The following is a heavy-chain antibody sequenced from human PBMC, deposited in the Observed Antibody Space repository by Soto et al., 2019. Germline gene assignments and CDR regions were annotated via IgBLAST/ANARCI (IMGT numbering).Heavy chain of an antibody. J-gene: IGHJ6*03. CDR1: GYTFTGYY. CDR2: INPNSGGT. CDR3: ARGVGELSNPMDV. V-gene: IGHV1-2*04. Sequence: ASVKVSCKASGYTFTGYYMHWVRQAPGQGLEWMGWINPNSGGTNYAQKFQGWVTMTRDTSISTAYMELSRLRSDDTAVYYCARGVGELSNPMDVWGKGTTVTVSS. D-gene: IGHD1-26*01.